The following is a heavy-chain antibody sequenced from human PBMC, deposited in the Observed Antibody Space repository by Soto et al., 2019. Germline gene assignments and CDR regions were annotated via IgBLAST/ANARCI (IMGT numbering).Heavy chain of an antibody. CDR2: INPNSGGT. Sequence: GASVKVSCKASGYTFTGYYMHWVRQAPGQGLEWMGWINPNSGGTNYAQKFQGWVTMTRDTSISTAYMELSRLRSDDTAVYYCARSAAAGTDLQWGFDPWGQGTLVTVSS. CDR3: ARSAAAGTDLQWGFDP. D-gene: IGHD6-13*01. V-gene: IGHV1-2*04. J-gene: IGHJ5*02. CDR1: GYTFTGYY.